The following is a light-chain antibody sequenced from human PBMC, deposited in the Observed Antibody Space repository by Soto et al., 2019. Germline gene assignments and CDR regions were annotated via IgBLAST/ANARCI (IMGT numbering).Light chain of an antibody. CDR3: QQYHNWPA. Sequence: EIVMTQSPATLSVSPGERATLSCRASQSVFSSLAWFQQKPGQAPRLLIYGAATRATGIPARFSGSGSGTEFTITISSLQSEDFAIYYCQQYHNWPAFGQGTKVEI. J-gene: IGKJ1*01. CDR2: GAA. V-gene: IGKV3-15*01. CDR1: QSVFSS.